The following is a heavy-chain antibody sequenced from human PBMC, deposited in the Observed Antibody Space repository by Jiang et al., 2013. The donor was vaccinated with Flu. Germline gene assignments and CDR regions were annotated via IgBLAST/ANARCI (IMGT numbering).Heavy chain of an antibody. CDR1: GYTFTSYY. V-gene: IGHV1-46*01. J-gene: IGHJ5*02. D-gene: IGHD2-15*01. CDR3: ARGGSGVVVVAEGGWFDP. CDR2: INPSGGST. Sequence: KASGYTFTSYYMHWVRQAPGQGLEWMGIINPSGGSTSYAQKFQGRVTMTRDTSTSTVYMELSSLRSEDTAVYYCARGGSGVVVVAEGGWFDPWGQGTLVTVSS.